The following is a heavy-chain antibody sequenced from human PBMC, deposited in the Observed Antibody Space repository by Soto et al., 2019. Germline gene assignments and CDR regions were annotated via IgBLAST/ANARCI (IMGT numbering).Heavy chain of an antibody. CDR2: ISFDGSTE. Sequence: QVQLVESGGGVVQPGRSLRLSCAASGFTFISYAMHWVRQAPGKGLEWVAVISFDGSTEYYADSVKGRFTISRDNSKNTVYLQMSSLRSEDTVVYYCARSRHGSGSYTHFYYGLDVWGQGTTVTVSS. J-gene: IGHJ6*02. V-gene: IGHV3-30-3*01. D-gene: IGHD3-10*01. CDR3: ARSRHGSGSYTHFYYGLDV. CDR1: GFTFISYA.